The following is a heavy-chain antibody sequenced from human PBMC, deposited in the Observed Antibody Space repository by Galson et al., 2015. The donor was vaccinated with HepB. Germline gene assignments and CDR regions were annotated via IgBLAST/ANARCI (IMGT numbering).Heavy chain of an antibody. CDR3: ARAAAGKASGYYYYYMDA. J-gene: IGHJ6*03. CDR1: GFTFSSYS. CDR2: ISSSSSYI. D-gene: IGHD6-13*01. Sequence: SLRLSCAASGFTFSSYSMNWVRQAPGKGLEWVSSISSSSSYIYYADSVKGRFTISRDNAKNSLYLQMNSLRAEDTAVYYCARAAAGKASGYYYYYMDAWGKGTTVTVSS. V-gene: IGHV3-21*01.